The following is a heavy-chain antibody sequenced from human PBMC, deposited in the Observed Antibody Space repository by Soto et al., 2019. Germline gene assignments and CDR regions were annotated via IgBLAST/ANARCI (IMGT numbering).Heavy chain of an antibody. J-gene: IGHJ5*02. Sequence: VASVKVSCKASGYSFTNNDVSWVRQATGQGLEWMGWMNPGSGDTGYAQKFQGRVTMTRDISIATAYMGLSSLRSDDTAIYYCARMATFCSLNWFDPWGQGTLVTVSS. V-gene: IGHV1-8*01. CDR3: ARMATFCSLNWFDP. CDR2: MNPGSGDT. D-gene: IGHD3-10*02. CDR1: GYSFTNND.